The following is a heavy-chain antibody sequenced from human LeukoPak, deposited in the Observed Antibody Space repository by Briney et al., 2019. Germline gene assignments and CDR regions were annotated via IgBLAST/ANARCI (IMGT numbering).Heavy chain of an antibody. V-gene: IGHV3-23*01. CDR2: MKGTGET. Sequence: GGSLRLSCAASGLSFSSFAMSWVRQAPARGLEWLSSMKGTGETFYADSVRGRCTLFRDSSRNTVYLQLNNLRVEDTAVYYCARASWVSTADAVRWGQGTVVTVSS. CDR1: GLSFSSFA. D-gene: IGHD3-16*01. CDR3: ARASWVSTADAVR. J-gene: IGHJ4*02.